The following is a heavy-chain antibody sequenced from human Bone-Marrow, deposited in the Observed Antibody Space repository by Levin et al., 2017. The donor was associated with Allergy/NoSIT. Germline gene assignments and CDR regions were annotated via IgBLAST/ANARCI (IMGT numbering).Heavy chain of an antibody. V-gene: IGHV3-30-3*01. J-gene: IGHJ4*02. CDR1: GFTFSSYA. D-gene: IGHD3-3*01. CDR3: ARDLAYYDFWSGYYPLFDY. CDR2: ISYDGSNK. Sequence: PGGSLRLSCAASGFTFSSYAMHWVRQAPGKGLEWVAVISYDGSNKYYADSVKGRFTISRDNSKNTLYLQMNSLRAEDTAVYYCARDLAYYDFWSGYYPLFDYWGQGTLVTVSS.